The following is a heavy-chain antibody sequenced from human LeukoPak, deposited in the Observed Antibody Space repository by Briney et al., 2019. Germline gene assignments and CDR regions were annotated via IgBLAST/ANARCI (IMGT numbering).Heavy chain of an antibody. CDR3: ARLSAAAGSPFDH. CDR2: MYYSGST. V-gene: IGHV4-59*08. D-gene: IGHD6-13*01. J-gene: IGHJ4*02. CDR1: GGSISSY. Sequence: SETLSLTCTVSGGSISSYWSWIRRPPGKGLEWIAYMYYSGSTNSNPSLKSRVTMSVDTSKNQFSLKPSSVTAADTAVYYCARLSAAAGSPFDHWSQGTLVTVSS.